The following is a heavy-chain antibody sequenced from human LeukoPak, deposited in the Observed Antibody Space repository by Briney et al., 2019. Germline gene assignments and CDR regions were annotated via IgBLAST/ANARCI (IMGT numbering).Heavy chain of an antibody. J-gene: IGHJ6*02. V-gene: IGHV4-31*03. CDR3: ARLGSVADRFGYYYDYAMDV. D-gene: IGHD6-19*01. CDR2: ISYSGST. Sequence: PSQTLSLTCTVSGGSITSGGYFWSWIRQHPGKGLECIGHISYSGSTSYNPSLRSRVTISLDTSKNQFSLKLRSATAADTAVYYCARLGSVADRFGYYYDYAMDVWGQGTTVTVSS. CDR1: GGSITSGGYF.